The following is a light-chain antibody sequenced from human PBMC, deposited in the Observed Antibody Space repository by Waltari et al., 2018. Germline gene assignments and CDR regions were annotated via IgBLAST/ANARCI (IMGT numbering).Light chain of an antibody. CDR2: EGS. J-gene: IGLJ2*01. Sequence: QSALTQPPSASGSPGQSVTLSCTGTSSDVGAYKYVSWYQQHPGKAPKLLIYEGSKSAYGVPDRFFGSKSGNTASLTVSGLQAEDDADYYCASRGASKVFGGGTKLTVL. CDR3: ASRGASKV. CDR1: SSDVGAYKY. V-gene: IGLV2-8*01.